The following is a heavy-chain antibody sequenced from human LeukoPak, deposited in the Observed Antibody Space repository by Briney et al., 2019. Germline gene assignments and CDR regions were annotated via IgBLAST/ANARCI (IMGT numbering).Heavy chain of an antibody. J-gene: IGHJ4*02. Sequence: SGGSLRLSCAASGFTFTSYWMSWVRQAPGKGLEWVANIKQDGGEKYYVDSVKGQFTVSRDNAKNSLYLQMNSLRAEDTAVYYCARGDQVSRIVVVIPNFDYWGQGTLVTVSS. CDR1: GFTFTSYW. D-gene: IGHD3-22*01. CDR2: IKQDGGEK. CDR3: ARGDQVSRIVVVIPNFDY. V-gene: IGHV3-7*01.